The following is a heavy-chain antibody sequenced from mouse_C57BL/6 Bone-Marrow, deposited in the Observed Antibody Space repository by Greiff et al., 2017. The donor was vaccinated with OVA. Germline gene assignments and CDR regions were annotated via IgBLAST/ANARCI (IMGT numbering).Heavy chain of an antibody. CDR2: ISNKANGYTS. Sequence: EVQLVESGGGLVQPGGSLSLSCAASGFTFTDYYMSWVRQPPGKGLEWVGFISNKANGYTSEYSASVKGRFTNSRDNSQSILYLQMHALRAGDSATYYCARSHAYWGQGTLVTVSA. CDR1: GFTFTDYY. CDR3: ARSHAY. V-gene: IGHV7-3*01. J-gene: IGHJ3*01.